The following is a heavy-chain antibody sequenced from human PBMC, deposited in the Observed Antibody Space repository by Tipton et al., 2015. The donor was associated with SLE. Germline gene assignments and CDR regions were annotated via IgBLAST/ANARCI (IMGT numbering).Heavy chain of an antibody. J-gene: IGHJ4*02. V-gene: IGHV4-31*01. CDR1: GVSIRSGGYY. CDR2: MYYSGST. Sequence: TLSLTCTVSGVSIRSGGYYWSWIRQHPGKGLEWIGYMYYSGSTFYNPSLKSPVTISVDTSKNMFSLKLSSVTAADTALYYCARHFSGSYSFDYWGQGKLVTVSS. D-gene: IGHD1-26*01. CDR3: ARHFSGSYSFDY.